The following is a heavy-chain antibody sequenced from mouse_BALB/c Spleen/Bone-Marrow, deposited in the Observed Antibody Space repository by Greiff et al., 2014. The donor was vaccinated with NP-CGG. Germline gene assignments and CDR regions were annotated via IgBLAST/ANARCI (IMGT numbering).Heavy chain of an antibody. CDR3: ARSDYGSRGGYFDY. CDR1: GYTFTDYA. J-gene: IGHJ2*01. Sequence: VQLQESGPELVRPGVSVKISCKGSGYTFTDYAMHWVKQSHAKSLEWIGIISTYSGNTNYNQKFKGKATMTVDKSSSTAYMELARLTSEDSAIYYCARSDYGSRGGYFDYWGQGTTLTVSS. D-gene: IGHD1-1*01. CDR2: ISTYSGNT. V-gene: IGHV1-67*01.